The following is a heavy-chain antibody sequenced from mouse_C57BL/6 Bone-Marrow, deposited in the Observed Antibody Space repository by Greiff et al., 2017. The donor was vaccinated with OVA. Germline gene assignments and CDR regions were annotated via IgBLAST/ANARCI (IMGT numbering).Heavy chain of an antibody. J-gene: IGHJ3*01. V-gene: IGHV5-17*01. CDR3: ARLFAY. CDR2: ISSGSSTI. CDR1: GFTFSDYG. Sequence: EVKLVESGGGLVKPGGSLKLSCAASGFTFSDYGIHWVRQAPEKGLEWVAYISSGSSTIYYADTVKGRFTISRDNAKNTLFLQMTSLRSEDTAMYYCARLFAYWGQGTLVTVSA.